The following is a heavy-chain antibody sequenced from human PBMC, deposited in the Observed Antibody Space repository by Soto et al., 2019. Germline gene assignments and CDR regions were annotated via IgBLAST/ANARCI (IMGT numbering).Heavy chain of an antibody. CDR3: GRVGGGDCRYGMAV. J-gene: IGHJ6*02. CDR2: IYYSGST. CDR1: GGSISSGGYY. D-gene: IGHD2-21*02. V-gene: IGHV4-31*01. Sequence: QVQLQESGPGLVKPSQTLSLTCTVSGGSISSGGYYWSWIRQHPGKGLEWIGYIYYSGSTYYNPPLTSPVTTSVDTSKKKFSLVLASVTAADSGVYYCGRVGGGDCRYGMAVWGQGTAVPVSS.